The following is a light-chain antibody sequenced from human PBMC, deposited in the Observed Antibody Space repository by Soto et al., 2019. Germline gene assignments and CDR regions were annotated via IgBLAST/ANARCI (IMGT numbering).Light chain of an antibody. Sequence: QSALSQPASVSGSPGQSITISCTGTSSDVGGYNYVSWYQQHPGKAPKLMIYDVSNRPSGVSNRFSGSKSGNTASQTISGLQAEDEADYYCSSYTSSSPHVFGTGTKLTVL. CDR3: SSYTSSSPHV. CDR1: SSDVGGYNY. V-gene: IGLV2-14*01. J-gene: IGLJ1*01. CDR2: DVS.